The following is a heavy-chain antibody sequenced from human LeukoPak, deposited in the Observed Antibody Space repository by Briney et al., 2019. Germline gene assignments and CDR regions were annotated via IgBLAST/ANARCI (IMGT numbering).Heavy chain of an antibody. CDR3: ARVMTLKASDAFDI. J-gene: IGHJ3*02. CDR2: IIPIFGTA. CDR1: GGTFSSYA. Sequence: GASVKVSCKASGGTFSSYAISWVRQAPGQGLEWMGGIIPIFGTANYAQKFQGRVTITADESTSTAYMELSSLRSEDTAVYYCARVMTLKASDAFDIWGQGTMVTVSS. D-gene: IGHD2-21*02. V-gene: IGHV1-69*13.